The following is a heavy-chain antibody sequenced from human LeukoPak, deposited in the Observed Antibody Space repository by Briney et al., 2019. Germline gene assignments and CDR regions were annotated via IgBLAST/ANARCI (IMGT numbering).Heavy chain of an antibody. CDR1: GFTFTGYW. Sequence: GGSLRLSCAASGFTFTGYWMSWVRQAPGKGLEWLANINVDGTDKHYVDSLKGRFTISRDNAKNSVYLQQDSLRAEDTAVYYCAKYNYFHFDYWGQGTPVTVSS. J-gene: IGHJ4*02. D-gene: IGHD5-24*01. V-gene: IGHV3-7*01. CDR2: INVDGTDK. CDR3: AKYNYFHFDY.